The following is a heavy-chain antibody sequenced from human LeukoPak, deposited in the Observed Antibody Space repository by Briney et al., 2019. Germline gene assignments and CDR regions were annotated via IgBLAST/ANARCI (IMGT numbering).Heavy chain of an antibody. Sequence: SVKVSCKASGGTFSSYAINWVRQAPGQGLEWMGGIIPIFGTSNYAQKLQGRVTMTTDTSTSTAYMELRSLRSDDTAVYYCARDVPYYDYVWGSYRSDYFDYWGQGTLVTVSS. V-gene: IGHV1-69*05. D-gene: IGHD3-16*02. J-gene: IGHJ4*02. CDR2: IIPIFGTS. CDR3: ARDVPYYDYVWGSYRSDYFDY. CDR1: GGTFSSYA.